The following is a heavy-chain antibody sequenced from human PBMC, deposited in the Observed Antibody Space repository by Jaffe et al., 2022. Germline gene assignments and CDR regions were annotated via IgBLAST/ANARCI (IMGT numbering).Heavy chain of an antibody. CDR2: IGHDNIAK. CDR3: ARDVGTVTTRGYYYLEE. CDR1: GFTFGIYG. V-gene: IGHV3-30*02. D-gene: IGHD4-17*01. J-gene: IGHJ6*03. Sequence: QVQLVESGGGVAQRGGSLRLSCVGSGFTFGIYGMHWIRQAPGKGLEWVAFIGHDNIAKYNSESVKGRFSISRDNSKNTVYLQMSSLRNEDTAMYYCARDVGTVTTRGYYYLEEWGKGTTVTVSS.